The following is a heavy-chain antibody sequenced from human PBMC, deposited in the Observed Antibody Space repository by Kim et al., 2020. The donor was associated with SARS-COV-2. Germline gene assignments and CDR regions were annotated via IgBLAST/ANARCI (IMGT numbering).Heavy chain of an antibody. D-gene: IGHD3-10*01. Sequence: GGSLRLSCAASGFTFSSYSMNWVRQAPGKGLEWVSSISSSSSYIYYADSVKGRFTISRDNAKNSLYLQMNSLRAEDTAVYYCAREGWFGGNFDYWGQGTLVTVSS. V-gene: IGHV3-21*01. CDR3: AREGWFGGNFDY. J-gene: IGHJ4*02. CDR1: GFTFSSYS. CDR2: ISSSSSYI.